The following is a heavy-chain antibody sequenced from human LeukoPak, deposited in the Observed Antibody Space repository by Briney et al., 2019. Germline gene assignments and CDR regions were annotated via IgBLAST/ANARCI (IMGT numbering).Heavy chain of an antibody. Sequence: GGSLTLSCAPYGFTFSSYCMHCDRQVPGEGLVWVSRTNTEGNTTSYADSGKGRFTISRDNAKHTLYLQMNSLRAKDTAVYYCARVNYDILTGYYNPFYFDYWGQGTLVTVSS. J-gene: IGHJ4*02. CDR3: ARVNYDILTGYYNPFYFDY. V-gene: IGHV3-74*01. CDR1: GFTFSSYC. D-gene: IGHD3-9*01. CDR2: TNTEGNTT.